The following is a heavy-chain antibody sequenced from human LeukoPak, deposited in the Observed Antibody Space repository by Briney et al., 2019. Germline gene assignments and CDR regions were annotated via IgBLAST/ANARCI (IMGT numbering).Heavy chain of an antibody. Sequence: SETLSLTCTVSGGSISTSSYYWGWVRQPPGKGLEWIGNIFYSGSTYYSPSLKSRVTISLDTSRNQFSLKLSSVTAADTAVYYCARVPGGALNWFDPWGQGTLVTVSS. V-gene: IGHV4-39*01. D-gene: IGHD1-1*01. J-gene: IGHJ5*02. CDR3: ARVPGGALNWFDP. CDR2: IFYSGST. CDR1: GGSISTSSYY.